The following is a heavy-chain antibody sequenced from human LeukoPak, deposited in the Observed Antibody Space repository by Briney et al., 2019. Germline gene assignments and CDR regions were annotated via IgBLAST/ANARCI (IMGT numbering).Heavy chain of an antibody. Sequence: SETLSLTCTVSGGSISSYYWSWIRQPAGKGLEWIGRIYTSGSTNYNPSLKSRVTMSVDTSENQFSMKLSSVTAADTAVYYCASTTRRGYSYGSLDYWGQGTLVTVSS. CDR2: IYTSGST. D-gene: IGHD5-18*01. J-gene: IGHJ4*02. CDR1: GGSISSYY. CDR3: ASTTRRGYSYGSLDY. V-gene: IGHV4-4*07.